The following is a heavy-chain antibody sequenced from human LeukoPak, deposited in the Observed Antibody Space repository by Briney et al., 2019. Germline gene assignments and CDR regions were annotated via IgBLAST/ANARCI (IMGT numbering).Heavy chain of an antibody. Sequence: VESLKISCKGSGYSFTSYWIGWVRQMPGKGLEWMRIIYPGDSDTRYSPSFQGQVTISADKSISTAYLQWSSLKASDTAMYYCARAYDFWSRHLDYWGQGTLVTVSS. CDR1: GYSFTSYW. CDR2: IYPGDSDT. D-gene: IGHD3-3*01. V-gene: IGHV5-51*01. CDR3: ARAYDFWSRHLDY. J-gene: IGHJ4*02.